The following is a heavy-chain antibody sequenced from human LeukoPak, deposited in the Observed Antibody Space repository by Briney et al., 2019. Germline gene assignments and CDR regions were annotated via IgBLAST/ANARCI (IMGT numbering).Heavy chain of an antibody. CDR2: SYYTGST. D-gene: IGHD5-12*01. J-gene: IGHJ4*02. CDR1: GGSLSTYH. CDR3: ARVRGGYDAIDH. Sequence: PSETPSLTCTVSGGSLSTYHWGWIPQPPGKGLEWICYSYYTGSTNCNPSLTGRVTISVDMSKNQFSLKLISVTAADTAVYHCARVRGGYDAIDHWGQGTLVTVSS. V-gene: IGHV4-59*01.